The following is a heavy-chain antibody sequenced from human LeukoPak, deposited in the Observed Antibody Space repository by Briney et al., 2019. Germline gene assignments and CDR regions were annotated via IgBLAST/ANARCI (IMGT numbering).Heavy chain of an antibody. J-gene: IGHJ4*02. Sequence: GGSLRLSCAASGFTFSSYWMHWVRQAPGKGLVWVSRINSDGSSTSYADSVKGRFTISRDNAKNTLYLQMNSLRAEDTAVYYCARAVRDSSGYSDFDYWGQGTLVTVSP. D-gene: IGHD3-22*01. V-gene: IGHV3-74*01. CDR3: ARAVRDSSGYSDFDY. CDR2: INSDGSST. CDR1: GFTFSSYW.